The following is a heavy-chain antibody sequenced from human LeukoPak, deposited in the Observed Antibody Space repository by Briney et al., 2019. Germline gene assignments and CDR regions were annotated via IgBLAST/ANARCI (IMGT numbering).Heavy chain of an antibody. D-gene: IGHD7-27*01. V-gene: IGHV1-2*02. CDR2: INPNTGGT. J-gene: IGHJ4*02. CDR1: GYTFTDYY. CDR3: ARGTKPSFLKGVRTGDRGYFDY. Sequence: ASVKVSCKASGYTFTDYYIHWVRQTPGQGLEWMGWINPNTGGTNYAQKFQGRVTITWDTSISTGYMELSTLRSDDTAVFYCARGTKPSFLKGVRTGDRGYFDYWGQGTLFTVSS.